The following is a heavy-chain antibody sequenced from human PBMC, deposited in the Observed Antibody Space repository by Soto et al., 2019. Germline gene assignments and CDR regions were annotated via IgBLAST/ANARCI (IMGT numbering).Heavy chain of an antibody. CDR3: AKDSRYDILTGHAGDV. D-gene: IGHD3-9*01. V-gene: IGHV3-23*01. J-gene: IGHJ6*02. CDR2: ISGSGGST. CDR1: GFTFSSYA. Sequence: LRLSCAASGFTFSSYAMSWVRQAPGKGLEWVPAISGSGGSTYYADSVKGRFTISRDNSKNTLYLQMNSLRAEDTAVYYCAKDSRYDILTGHAGDVWGQGTTVTVSS.